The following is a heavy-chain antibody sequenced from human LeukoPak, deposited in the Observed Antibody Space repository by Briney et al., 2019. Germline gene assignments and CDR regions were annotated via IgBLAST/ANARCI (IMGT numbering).Heavy chain of an antibody. J-gene: IGHJ5*02. D-gene: IGHD3-22*01. CDR1: GGSISSSSYY. V-gene: IGHV4-39*07. CDR2: IYYSGST. CDR3: ARDSHRYRVVVISNWFDP. Sequence: PSETLSLTCTVSGGSISSSSYYWGWIRQPPGKGLEWIGSIYYSGSTYYNPSLKSRVTISVDTSKNQFSLKLSSVTAADTAVYYCARDSHRYRVVVISNWFDPWGQGTLVTVSS.